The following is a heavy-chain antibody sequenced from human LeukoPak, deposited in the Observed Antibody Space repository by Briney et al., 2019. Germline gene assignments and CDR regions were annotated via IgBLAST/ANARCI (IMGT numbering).Heavy chain of an antibody. V-gene: IGHV3-7*03. CDR1: GFTISSYW. CDR3: ARDRTNYYDSSGYYYVVRMDY. Sequence: GGSLRLSCTASGFTISSYWLSWVRQAAGQGQERVANVNQDGSKQYYSDSVKGRFTTSRDNAKNSLYLQMHSLRADDTAVYYCARDRTNYYDSSGYYYVVRMDYWGQGTLVTVSS. J-gene: IGHJ4*02. CDR2: VNQDGSKQ. D-gene: IGHD3-22*01.